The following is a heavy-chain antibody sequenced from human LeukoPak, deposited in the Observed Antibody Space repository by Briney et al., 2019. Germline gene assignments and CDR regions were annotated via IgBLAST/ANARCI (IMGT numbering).Heavy chain of an antibody. J-gene: IGHJ4*02. CDR2: MNPNSGDT. D-gene: IGHD4-11*01. Sequence: ASVKVSCKASGYTFTNYDITWVRQAPGQGLEWMGWMNPNSGDTGYAQKFQGRVTMTRDTSTSTVYMELSSLRSEDTAVYYCASSPQYQYYFDYWGQGTLVTVSS. V-gene: IGHV1-8*02. CDR1: GYTFTNYD. CDR3: ASSPQYQYYFDY.